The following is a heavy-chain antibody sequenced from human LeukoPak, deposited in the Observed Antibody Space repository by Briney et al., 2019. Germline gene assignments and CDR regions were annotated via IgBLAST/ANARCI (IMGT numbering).Heavy chain of an antibody. Sequence: PSETLSLTCTVSGGSISGSDYYWGWIRQPPGRGLEWIAIIYYSGSTYYNPSLKSRLTISVDTSKNQFSLKLTSVTAADTALYYCARRDRYYYSDYWGQGTLVTVSS. CDR2: IYYSGST. D-gene: IGHD3-16*01. CDR1: GGSISGSDYY. J-gene: IGHJ4*02. V-gene: IGHV4-39*01. CDR3: ARRDRYYYSDY.